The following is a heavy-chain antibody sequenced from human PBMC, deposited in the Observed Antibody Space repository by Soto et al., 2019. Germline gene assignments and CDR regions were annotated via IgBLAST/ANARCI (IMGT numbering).Heavy chain of an antibody. CDR2: ISSSSSYI. D-gene: IGHD2-21*02. CDR1: GFTFSSYS. J-gene: IGHJ4*02. Sequence: PGGSLRLSCAASGFTFSSYSMNWVRQAPGKGLEWVSSISSSSSYIYYADSVEGRFTISRDNAKNSLYLRMNSLRAEDTAVYYCARPYCGGDCYHYFDYWGQGT. V-gene: IGHV3-21*01. CDR3: ARPYCGGDCYHYFDY.